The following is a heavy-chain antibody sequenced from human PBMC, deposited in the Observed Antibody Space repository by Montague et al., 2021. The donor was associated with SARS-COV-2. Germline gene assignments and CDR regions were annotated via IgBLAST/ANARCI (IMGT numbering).Heavy chain of an antibody. V-gene: IGHV4-61*01. CDR1: GGSVISDTYF. Sequence: SETLSPTCTVSGGSVISDTYFWSWIRQPPGKGLEWIAYIYDSDTTNNXPSFWSRVSMSSDRSKNQFSLKLTSVTPADTAVYYCARAANILSGFYNHSFEYWGQGTLVTVSS. CDR3: ARAANILSGFYNHSFEY. D-gene: IGHD3-9*01. CDR2: IYDSDTT. J-gene: IGHJ4*02.